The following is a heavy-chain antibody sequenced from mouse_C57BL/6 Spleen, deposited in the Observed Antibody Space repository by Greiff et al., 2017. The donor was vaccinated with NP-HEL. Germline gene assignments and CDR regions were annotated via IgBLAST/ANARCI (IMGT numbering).Heavy chain of an antibody. CDR2: LSSGGSYT. V-gene: IGHV5-6*02. Sequence: EVKLVESGGDLVKPGGSLKLSCAASGFTFSSYGMSWVRQTPDKRLEWVATLSSGGSYTYYPDSVKGRFTISRGTAKNTLYLRMSSLKSEDTAMYYCARHQEYCDVWGTGTTVTVSS. J-gene: IGHJ1*03. CDR3: ARHQEYCDV. CDR1: GFTFSSYG.